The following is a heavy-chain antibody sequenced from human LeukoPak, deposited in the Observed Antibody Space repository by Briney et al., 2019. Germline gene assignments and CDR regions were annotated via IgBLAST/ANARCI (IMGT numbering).Heavy chain of an antibody. Sequence: GRSLRLSCAASGFTFSSYGMLWVRQAPGKGLEWVAVISYDGSNKYYADSVKGRFTISRDNSKNTLYLQMNSLRAEDTAVYYCAKARYYYGSGRSYYFDYWGQGTLVTVSS. V-gene: IGHV3-30*18. D-gene: IGHD3-10*01. CDR2: ISYDGSNK. CDR3: AKARYYYGSGRSYYFDY. CDR1: GFTFSSYG. J-gene: IGHJ4*02.